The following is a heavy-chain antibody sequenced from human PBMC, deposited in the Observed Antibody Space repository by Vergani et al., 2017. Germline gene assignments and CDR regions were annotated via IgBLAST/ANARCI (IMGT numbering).Heavy chain of an antibody. CDR1: GFTFSDFS. V-gene: IGHV4-34*01. CDR2: INHSGST. D-gene: IGHD2-15*01. J-gene: IGHJ4*02. Sequence: QVQLVESGGGLVKPGGSLRLSCAASGFTFSDFSMSWVRQAPGKGLEWIGEINHSGSTNYNPSLKSRVTISVDTSKNQFSLKLSSVTAADTAVYYCARMDIVVVVAAHYFDYWGQGTLVTVSS. CDR3: ARMDIVVVVAAHYFDY.